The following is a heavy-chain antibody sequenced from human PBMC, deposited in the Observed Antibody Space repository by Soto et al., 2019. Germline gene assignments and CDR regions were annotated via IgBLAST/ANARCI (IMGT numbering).Heavy chain of an antibody. CDR3: ASSTVNCFAP. V-gene: IGHV4-30-2*01. CDR2: IYPSGST. D-gene: IGHD4-4*01. CDR1: GGSISSGGYS. J-gene: IGHJ5*02. Sequence: QLQLQESGSGLVKPSQTLSLTCAVSGGSISSGGYSWSWIRQPPGKGLEWIGYIYPSGSTYYNPSLTSRDPISVDRSKNQFSLTLSSVTAADTGVYYGASSTVNCFAPWGQGTLGTFAS.